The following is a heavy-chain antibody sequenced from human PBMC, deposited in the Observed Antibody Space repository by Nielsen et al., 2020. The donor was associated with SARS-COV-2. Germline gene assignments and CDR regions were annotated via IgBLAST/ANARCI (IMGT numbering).Heavy chain of an antibody. CDR2: IYSGGST. J-gene: IGHJ3*02. D-gene: IGHD2-15*01. Sequence: GGSLRLSCAASGFTVSSNYMSWVRRAPGKGLEWVSVIYSGGSTYYADSVKGRFTISRHNSKNTLYLQMNSLRAEDTAVYYCASLGYCSGGSCYRRPDAFDIWGQGTMVTVSS. CDR3: ASLGYCSGGSCYRRPDAFDI. CDR1: GFTVSSNY. V-gene: IGHV3-53*04.